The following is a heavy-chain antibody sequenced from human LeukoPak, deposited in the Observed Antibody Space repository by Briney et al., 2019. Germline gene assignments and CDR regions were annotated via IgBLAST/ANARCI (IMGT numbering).Heavy chain of an antibody. Sequence: ASVKVSCKASGYSFSTFGITWVRQAPGQGLEWMGWINVYSGSTHYAQNLQGRVTMTTDTSTSTAYMELRSLRSDDTAVYYCGRWSGGSAWKYHNGMDVWGQGTTVTVSS. CDR2: INVYSGST. J-gene: IGHJ6*02. CDR3: GRWSGGSAWKYHNGMDV. D-gene: IGHD6-19*01. CDR1: GYSFSTFG. V-gene: IGHV1-18*04.